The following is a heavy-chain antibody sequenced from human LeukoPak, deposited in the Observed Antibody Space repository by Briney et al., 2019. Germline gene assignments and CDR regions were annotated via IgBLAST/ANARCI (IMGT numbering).Heavy chain of an antibody. Sequence: ASVNVSCKASDYDFTSVGITWVRQAPGQGLEWMGWISPYNGDTRYVQKLQGRITMTTDTSTSTAYMELRSLRFDDTAVYYCARAGSGSGWYFDYWGQGTLVTVSS. CDR2: ISPYNGDT. D-gene: IGHD6-19*01. J-gene: IGHJ4*02. CDR1: DYDFTSVG. V-gene: IGHV1-18*01. CDR3: ARAGSGSGWYFDY.